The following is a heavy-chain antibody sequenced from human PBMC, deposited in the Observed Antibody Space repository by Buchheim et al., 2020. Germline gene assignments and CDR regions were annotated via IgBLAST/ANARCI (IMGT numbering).Heavy chain of an antibody. Sequence: EVQLVESGGGLVQPGGSLRLSCTASGFIFSSYWMRWVRQVPGKGLEWVAHVKQDGSEKYYVDSVKGRFTISRDNTKNSLYLQMNSLRVDDTAVYYCARGRGGEGRDYWGQGTL. V-gene: IGHV3-7*01. CDR1: GFIFSSYW. CDR2: VKQDGSEK. CDR3: ARGRGGEGRDY. D-gene: IGHD3-10*01. J-gene: IGHJ4*02.